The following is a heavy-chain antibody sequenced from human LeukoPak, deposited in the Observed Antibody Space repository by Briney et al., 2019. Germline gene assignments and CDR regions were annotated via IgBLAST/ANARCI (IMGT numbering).Heavy chain of an antibody. V-gene: IGHV4-4*02. J-gene: IGHJ4*02. D-gene: IGHD3-9*01. CDR1: GGSISSSNW. Sequence: TSETLSLTCAVSGGSISSSNWWSWVRQPPGKGLEWLGEIYHSGSTNYNPSLKSRVTISVDKSKNQFSLKLSSVTAADTAVYYCARRNDILTGYSFFDYWGQGTLVTVSS. CDR2: IYHSGST. CDR3: ARRNDILTGYSFFDY.